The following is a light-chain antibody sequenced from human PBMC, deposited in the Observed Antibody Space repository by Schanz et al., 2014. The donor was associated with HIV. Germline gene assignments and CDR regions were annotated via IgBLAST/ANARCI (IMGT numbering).Light chain of an antibody. J-gene: IGKJ2*01. CDR2: GAS. Sequence: EIVMTQSPGTLSVSPGERATLSCRASQSVSSSYLAWYQQKPGQAPRLLIYGASTRATGIPARFSGSGSGTEFTLTISGLQPDDFATYYCQQCDTYPYTFGQGTKLDIK. V-gene: IGKV3-15*01. CDR1: QSVSSSY. CDR3: QQCDTYPYT.